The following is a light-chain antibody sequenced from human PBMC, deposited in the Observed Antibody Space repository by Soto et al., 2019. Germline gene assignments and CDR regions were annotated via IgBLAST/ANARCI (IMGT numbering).Light chain of an antibody. CDR1: SSDVGGSNY. CDR3: GSYSSSSTLYV. J-gene: IGLJ1*01. CDR2: DAS. V-gene: IGLV2-14*03. Sequence: QSALTQPASVSGSPGQSITISCTGASSDVGGSNYVSWYQQHPGKAPKLMIYDASNRPSGVPNRFSGSKSGNTASLTISGLQAEDEADYYCGSYSSSSTLYVFGTGTKVTVL.